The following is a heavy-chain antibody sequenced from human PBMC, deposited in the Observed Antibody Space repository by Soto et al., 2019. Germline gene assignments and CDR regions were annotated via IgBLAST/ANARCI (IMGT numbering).Heavy chain of an antibody. D-gene: IGHD3-9*01. CDR1: GYTFTSYG. J-gene: IGHJ5*02. V-gene: IGHV1-18*01. Sequence: QVQLVQSGAEVKKPGASVKVSCKASGYTFTSYGISWVRQAPGQGLEWMGWISAYNGNTNYAQKLQGRVTMTTDTSTSTAYMELRSLRSDDTVVYYCARDQVTYYDILTGYYQSSWFDPWGQGTLVTVSS. CDR2: ISAYNGNT. CDR3: ARDQVTYYDILTGYYQSSWFDP.